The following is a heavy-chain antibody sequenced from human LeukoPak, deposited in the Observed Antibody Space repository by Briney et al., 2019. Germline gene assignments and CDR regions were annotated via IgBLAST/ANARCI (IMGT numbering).Heavy chain of an antibody. J-gene: IGHJ5*02. V-gene: IGHV3-23*01. CDR1: GFTFSSYA. Sequence: GGSLRLSCAASGFTFSSYAMSWVRQAPGKGLEWVSAISGSGGSTYYADSVKGRFTISRDNYKNTLYLQMNSLRAEDTAVYYCAKDDDFWSGFASRFDPWGQGTLVTVSS. CDR2: ISGSGGST. CDR3: AKDDDFWSGFASRFDP. D-gene: IGHD3-3*01.